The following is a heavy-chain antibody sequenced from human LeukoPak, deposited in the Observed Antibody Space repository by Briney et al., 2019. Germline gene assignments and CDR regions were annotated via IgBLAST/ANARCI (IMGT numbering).Heavy chain of an antibody. CDR3: ARVDTVTTDFDY. V-gene: IGHV1-46*01. J-gene: IGHJ4*02. D-gene: IGHD4-17*01. CDR1: GYTFTSYG. CDR2: INPSGGST. Sequence: ASVKVSCKASGYTFTSYGINWVRQAPGQGLEWMGIINPSGGSTSYAQKFQGRVTMTRDTSTSTVYMELSSLRSEDTAVYYCARVDTVTTDFDYWGQGTLVTVSS.